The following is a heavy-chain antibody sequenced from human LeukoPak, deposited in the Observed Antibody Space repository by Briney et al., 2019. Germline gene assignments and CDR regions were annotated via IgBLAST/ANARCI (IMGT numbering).Heavy chain of an antibody. CDR2: INWNGSNT. CDR1: AFTFDDYG. J-gene: IGHJ3*02. V-gene: IGHV3-20*03. Sequence: GGSLRLSSSASAFTFDDYGMSWVRQAPGKGLEWVSGINWNGSNTGYADSVKGRFTISRDNAKNSLYLQMNSLRAEDTALYYCARVESYAFDIWGQGTMVTVSS. CDR3: ARVESYAFDI.